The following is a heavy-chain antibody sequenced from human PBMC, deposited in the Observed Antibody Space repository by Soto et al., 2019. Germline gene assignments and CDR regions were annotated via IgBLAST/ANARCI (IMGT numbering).Heavy chain of an antibody. Sequence: GGSLRLSCAASGFTFSSYAVHWVRQAPGKGLEWVAVISYDGSNKYYADTVKGRFTISRDNSKNTLYLQMNSLRAEDTAVYYCGISSPGYCSGGSCYSGWFDPWGQGILVTVSS. D-gene: IGHD2-15*01. V-gene: IGHV3-30-3*01. CDR1: GFTFSSYA. CDR2: ISYDGSNK. CDR3: GISSPGYCSGGSCYSGWFDP. J-gene: IGHJ5*02.